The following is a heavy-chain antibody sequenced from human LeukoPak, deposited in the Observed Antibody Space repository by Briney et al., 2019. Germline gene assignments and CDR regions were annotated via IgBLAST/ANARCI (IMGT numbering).Heavy chain of an antibody. CDR2: IIPIFGTA. Sequence: SVKVSCKASGGTFSSYAISWVRQAPGQGLEWMGGIIPIFGTANYAQKFQGRVTITADESTSTAYMELSSLRSEDTAVYYCARVSYYDSSGYAAFDYWGQGALVTVSS. J-gene: IGHJ4*02. CDR3: ARVSYYDSSGYAAFDY. V-gene: IGHV1-69*01. CDR1: GGTFSSYA. D-gene: IGHD3-22*01.